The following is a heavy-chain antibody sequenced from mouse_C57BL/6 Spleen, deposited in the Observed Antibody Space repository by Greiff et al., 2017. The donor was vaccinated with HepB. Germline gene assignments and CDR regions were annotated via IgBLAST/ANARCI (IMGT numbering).Heavy chain of an antibody. CDR2: ISYDGSN. Sequence: VQLQQSGPGLVKPSQSLSLTCSVTGYSITSGYYWNWIRQFPGNKLEWMGYISYDGSNNYNPSLKNRISITRDTSKNQFFLKLNSVTTEDTATYYCAREGSTGTDAMDYWGQGTSVTVSS. D-gene: IGHD4-1*02. J-gene: IGHJ4*01. CDR3: AREGSTGTDAMDY. V-gene: IGHV3-6*01. CDR1: GYSITSGYY.